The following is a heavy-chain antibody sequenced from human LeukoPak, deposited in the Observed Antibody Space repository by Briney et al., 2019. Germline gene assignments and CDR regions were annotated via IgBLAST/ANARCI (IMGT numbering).Heavy chain of an antibody. V-gene: IGHV1-69*13. CDR2: IIPIFGTA. J-gene: IGHJ4*02. CDR1: GGTFSSYA. CDR3: ASENPQTIRFDY. D-gene: IGHD4/OR15-4a*01. Sequence: VASVKVSCKASGGTFSSYAISWVRQAPGQGLEWMGGIIPIFGTANYAQKFQGRVTITADESTSTAHMELSSLRSEDTAVYYCASENPQTIRFDYWGQGTLVTVSS.